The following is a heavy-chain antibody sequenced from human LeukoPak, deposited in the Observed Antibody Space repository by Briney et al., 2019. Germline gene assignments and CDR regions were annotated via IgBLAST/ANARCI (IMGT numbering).Heavy chain of an antibody. V-gene: IGHV3-23*01. D-gene: IGHD3-22*01. J-gene: IGHJ4*02. Sequence: GGSLRLSCAASGFTFGRFAMSWVRQAPGKGLEWVSGISGSGDSTYYADSVKGRFTISRDNSKNTLYLQMNGLRAEDTAVYYCATYRRGYHDSSESYYFDYWGQGTLVTVSS. CDR3: ATYRRGYHDSSESYYFDY. CDR2: ISGSGDST. CDR1: GFTFGRFA.